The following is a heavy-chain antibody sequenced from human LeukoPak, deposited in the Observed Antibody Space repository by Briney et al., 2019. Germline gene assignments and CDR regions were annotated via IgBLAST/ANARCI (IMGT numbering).Heavy chain of an antibody. Sequence: GVSLRLSCEGSAFIFSGHWMNWVRQTPGKGLEWVASIKEDGSVRQYVDSVKGRFSISRDNTKGSLFLQLNSLRAEDTAVYYCARGIDTAMVTWEKDYYDSSGYHYFNYWGQGTLVTVSS. CDR1: AFIFSGHW. V-gene: IGHV3-7*03. J-gene: IGHJ4*02. CDR2: IKEDGSVR. D-gene: IGHD3-22*01. CDR3: ARGIDTAMVTWEKDYYDSSGYHYFNY.